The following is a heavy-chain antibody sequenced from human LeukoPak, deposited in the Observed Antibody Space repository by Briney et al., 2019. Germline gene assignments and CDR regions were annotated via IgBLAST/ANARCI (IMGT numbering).Heavy chain of an antibody. CDR3: AKDRTVGASYWYFDL. Sequence: LAGGSLRLSCAASGFTFSSSAMSWVRQAPGKGLEWVSAISNNGGYTYYADSVQGRFTISRDNSKSTLCLQMNSLRAEDTAIYYCAKDRTVGASYWYFDLWGRGTLVTVSS. V-gene: IGHV3-23*01. D-gene: IGHD1-26*01. CDR2: ISNNGGYT. CDR1: GFTFSSSA. J-gene: IGHJ2*01.